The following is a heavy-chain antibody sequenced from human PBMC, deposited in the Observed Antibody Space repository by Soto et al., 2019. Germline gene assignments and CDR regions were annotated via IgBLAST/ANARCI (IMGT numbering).Heavy chain of an antibody. CDR1: GYEFTTYF. D-gene: IGHD2-8*01. J-gene: IGHJ1*01. Sequence: ASVKVSCKASGYEFTTYFIHWVRQAPGQGLEWMGMIHPSGDTGYGQKFRCRVTMTIDTSTTTVYMELRNLTSEDTAIYFSLRGYCTTTPCSGDFQHCGQRILVTFTS. CDR3: LRGYCTTTPCSGDFQH. CDR2: IHPSGDT. V-gene: IGHV1-46*01.